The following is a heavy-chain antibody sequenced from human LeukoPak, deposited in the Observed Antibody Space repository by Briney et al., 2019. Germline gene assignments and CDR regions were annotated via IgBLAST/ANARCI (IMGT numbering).Heavy chain of an antibody. Sequence: SASLSLTCGVSGGSVINTNWWTWVRQPPGKGLEWIGEDHLDGNTNYTPSLESRLTLTMDVSENTASLEPTSVTAADTAVYYFAREGGFYRPLDYSGQETLVSV. CDR2: DHLDGNT. J-gene: IGHJ4*02. CDR3: AREGGFYRPLDY. V-gene: IGHV4/OR15-8*02. D-gene: IGHD1-26*01. CDR1: GGSVINTNW.